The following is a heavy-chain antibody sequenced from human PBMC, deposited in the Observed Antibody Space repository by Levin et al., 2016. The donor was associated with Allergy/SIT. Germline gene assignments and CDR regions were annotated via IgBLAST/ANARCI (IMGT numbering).Heavy chain of an antibody. V-gene: IGHV1-69*13. CDR2: IIPIFGTA. Sequence: SVKVSCKASGGTFSSYAISWVRQAPGQGLEWMGGIIPIFGTANYAQKFQGRVTITADESTSTAYMELSSLRSEDTAVYYCARALKGPGRFYYYGMDVWGQGTTVTVSS. J-gene: IGHJ6*02. D-gene: IGHD2-8*02. CDR3: ARALKGPGRFYYYGMDV. CDR1: GGTFSSYA.